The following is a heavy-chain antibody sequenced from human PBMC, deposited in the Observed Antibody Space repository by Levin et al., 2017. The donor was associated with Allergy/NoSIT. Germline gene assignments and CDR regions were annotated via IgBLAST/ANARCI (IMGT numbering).Heavy chain of an antibody. CDR2: ITNDGFST. V-gene: IGHV3-74*01. CDR1: GFTFSSNW. J-gene: IGHJ4*02. CDR3: GRGYFGESVGY. D-gene: IGHD3-10*01. Sequence: GESLKISCAASGFTFSSNWMHWVRQAPGKGLVWVARITNDGFSTSYEDSVKGRFTISRDNGKNTVYLQMNGLRVEDTAVYYCGRGYFGESVGYWGQGTLVTVSS.